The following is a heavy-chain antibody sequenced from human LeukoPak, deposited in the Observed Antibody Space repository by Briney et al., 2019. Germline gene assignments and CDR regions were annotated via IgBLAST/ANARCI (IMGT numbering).Heavy chain of an antibody. CDR3: AMIVVVPARAFDI. V-gene: IGHV3-48*03. J-gene: IGHJ3*02. Sequence: GGSLRLSCAASGFTLSSYEMNWVRQAPGKGLEWVSYISSSGSTIYYADSVKGRFTISRDNAKNSLYLQMNSLRAEDTAVYYCAMIVVVPARAFDIWGQGTMVTVSS. CDR1: GFTLSSYE. CDR2: ISSSGSTI. D-gene: IGHD2-2*01.